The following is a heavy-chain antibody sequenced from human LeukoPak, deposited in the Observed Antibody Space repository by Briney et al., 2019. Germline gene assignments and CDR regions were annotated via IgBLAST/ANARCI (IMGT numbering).Heavy chain of an antibody. V-gene: IGHV3-23*01. J-gene: IGHJ4*02. CDR3: AKDLERGSGLPFAY. CDR2: ISSSGTRT. CDR1: GFTFRKSA. D-gene: IGHD6-19*01. Sequence: GGSLRLSSAPSGFTFRKSAMNGVRQAPGRGLEWVSSISSSGTRTYYADSVKGRFTISRDDSKNTLYLQMNSLRAEDTAVYYCAKDLERGSGLPFAYWGQGTLVTVSS.